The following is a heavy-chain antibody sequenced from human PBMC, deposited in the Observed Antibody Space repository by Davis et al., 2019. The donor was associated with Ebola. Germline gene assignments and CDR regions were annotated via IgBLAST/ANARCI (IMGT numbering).Heavy chain of an antibody. J-gene: IGHJ4*02. Sequence: ASVKVSCKASGYTFTSYYMHWVRQAPGQGLEWMGIINPSGGSTSYAQKFQGRVTMTRDTSKNQVSLELSSVTAADTAVYYCARQHYAAWWYFDYWGQGSLVTISS. CDR3: ARQHYAAWWYFDY. CDR1: GYTFTSYY. V-gene: IGHV1-46*01. CDR2: INPSGGST. D-gene: IGHD2-15*01.